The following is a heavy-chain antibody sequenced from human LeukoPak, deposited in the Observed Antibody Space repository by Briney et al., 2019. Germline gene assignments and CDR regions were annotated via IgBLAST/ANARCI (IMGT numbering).Heavy chain of an antibody. J-gene: IGHJ6*02. CDR1: GYSFTNYW. V-gene: IGHV5-51*01. CDR2: IYPGDSDT. D-gene: IGHD3-10*01. Sequence: GESLKISCKGSGYSFTNYWLGWVRQMPGKGLEWMGIIYPGDSDTRYSPSFQGQVIISADESISTAYLQWSSLKASDTAMYYCASYGPQSVWGQGTTVTVSS. CDR3: ASYGPQSV.